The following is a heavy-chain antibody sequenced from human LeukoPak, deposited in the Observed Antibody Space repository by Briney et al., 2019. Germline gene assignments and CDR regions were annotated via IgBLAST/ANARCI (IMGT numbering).Heavy chain of an antibody. CDR1: EFTFSSYA. D-gene: IGHD2-21*01. Sequence: PGGSLRLSCAASEFTFSSYAIHWVRQAPGKGLEWVAVISYDGNNKAYADSVKGRFTISRDNSKNTVYLQMNSLRAEDTAMYYCARDRFRAIRGVWYFDYWGQGALVTVSS. CDR2: ISYDGNNK. J-gene: IGHJ4*02. CDR3: ARDRFRAIRGVWYFDY. V-gene: IGHV3-30-3*01.